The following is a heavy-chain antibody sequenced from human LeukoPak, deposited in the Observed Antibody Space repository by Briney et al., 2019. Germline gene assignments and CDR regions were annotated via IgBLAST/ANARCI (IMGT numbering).Heavy chain of an antibody. CDR1: GFTFSTYV. V-gene: IGHV3-23*01. CDR3: AKPHYGSGYNS. CDR2: ISGSGSST. D-gene: IGHD3-3*02. J-gene: IGHJ4*02. Sequence: PGGPLRLSCAASGFTFSTYVMSWVRQAPGKGLEWVSAISGSGSSTYYADSVKGRFTISRDNSRNTLYPQMNSLRAEDTAVYHCAKPHYGSGYNSWGQGTLVTVSS.